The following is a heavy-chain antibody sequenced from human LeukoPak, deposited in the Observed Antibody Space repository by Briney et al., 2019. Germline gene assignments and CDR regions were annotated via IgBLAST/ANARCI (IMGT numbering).Heavy chain of an antibody. V-gene: IGHV1-2*02. CDR2: INPNSGGT. J-gene: IGHJ4*02. CDR1: GYTFTGYY. CDR3: ARGGGIFGVVGFDY. Sequence: ASVKVSCKASGYTFTGYYMHWVRQAPGQGLEWMGWINPNSGGTNYAQKFQGRVTMTRDTSISTAYMELRSLRSDDTAVYYCARGGGIFGVVGFDYWGQGTLVTVSS. D-gene: IGHD3-3*01.